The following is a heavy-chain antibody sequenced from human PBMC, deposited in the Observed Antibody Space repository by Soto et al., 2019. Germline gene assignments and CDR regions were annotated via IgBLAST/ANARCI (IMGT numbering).Heavy chain of an antibody. V-gene: IGHV4-59*01. CDR2: IYYSGST. Sequence: SETLSLTCTVSGGSISSYYWSWIRQPPGKGLEWIGYIYYSGSTNYNPSLKSRVTISVDTSKNQFSLKLSSVTAADTAVYYCARSGATDWFDPWGQGTLVTVSS. CDR1: GGSISSYY. D-gene: IGHD5-12*01. J-gene: IGHJ5*02. CDR3: ARSGATDWFDP.